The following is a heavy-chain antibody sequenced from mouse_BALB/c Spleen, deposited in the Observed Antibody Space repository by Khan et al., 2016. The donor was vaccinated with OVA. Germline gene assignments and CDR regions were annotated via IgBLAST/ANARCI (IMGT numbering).Heavy chain of an antibody. CDR1: GYTFTTYW. CDR2: INPTSGYT. CDR3: TRDRIDY. Sequence: QVHVKQSGAELAKPGASVKMSCKASGYTFTTYWMHWVKQRPGQGLEWIGYINPTSGYTDYNERFKDKATLSADNSSSTAYMQLSSLTSEDSAVYYCTRDRIDYWGQGTTLTVSS. J-gene: IGHJ2*01. V-gene: IGHV1-7*01.